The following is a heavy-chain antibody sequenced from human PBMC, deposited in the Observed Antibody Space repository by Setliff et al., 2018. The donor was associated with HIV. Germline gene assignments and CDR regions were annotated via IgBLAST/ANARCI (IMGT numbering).Heavy chain of an antibody. V-gene: IGHV5-51*01. Sequence: GESLKISCKGSGYTFTTNWIGWVRQMPGKGLEWMGIIHPDDSDTRYSPSFQGRVTISADKSINTAYLQWSSLQASDTAMYYCARRASKASLDYWGQGTLVTVSS. J-gene: IGHJ4*02. CDR1: GYTFTTNW. CDR2: IHPDDSDT. CDR3: ARRASKASLDY.